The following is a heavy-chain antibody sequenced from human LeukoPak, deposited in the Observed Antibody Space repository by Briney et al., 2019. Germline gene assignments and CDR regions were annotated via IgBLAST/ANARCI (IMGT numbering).Heavy chain of an antibody. V-gene: IGHV1-69*05. CDR1: GGTFSSYA. Sequence: SGKLSCKASGGTFSSYAISWVRQVPAPGLEWMGGIIPIFGTANYAQKFQGRVTITTDDYKSTAYMELSSLRSEHRAVVYCARGVCGYSYGFVYWGQGTLVSVSS. CDR2: IIPIFGTA. J-gene: IGHJ4*02. D-gene: IGHD5-18*01. CDR3: ARGVCGYSYGFVY.